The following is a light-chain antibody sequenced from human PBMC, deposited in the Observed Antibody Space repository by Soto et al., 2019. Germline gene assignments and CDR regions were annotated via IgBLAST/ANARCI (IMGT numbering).Light chain of an antibody. CDR1: SSNIGAHYA. CDR2: GNI. CDR3: QSYDSSLSGDV. Sequence: SVLTQPPSVSGAPGQRVTLSCTGSSSNIGAHYAVHWYQQLPGTAPKLLIFGNINRPSGVPDRFSGSKSGTSASLAITGLQAEDEADYFCQSYDSSLSGDVFGTGTKLTVL. J-gene: IGLJ1*01. V-gene: IGLV1-40*01.